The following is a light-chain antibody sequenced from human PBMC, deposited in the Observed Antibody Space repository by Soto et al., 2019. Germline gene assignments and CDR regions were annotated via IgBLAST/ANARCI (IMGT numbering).Light chain of an antibody. J-gene: IGKJ1*01. CDR2: WAS. Sequence: DIVMTQSPDSLAVSLGERATINCKSSQSVLYSSNNKNYLAWYQQNPGQPPKLLIYWASTRESGVPDRFSGSGSGTDFPLTISIPQAEDVAVYYCQQYYSTPWTFGQGTKVEIK. CDR1: QSVLYSSNNKNY. V-gene: IGKV4-1*01. CDR3: QQYYSTPWT.